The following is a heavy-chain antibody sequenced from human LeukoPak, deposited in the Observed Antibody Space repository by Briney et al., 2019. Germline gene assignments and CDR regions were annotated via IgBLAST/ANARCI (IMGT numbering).Heavy chain of an antibody. CDR2: IIPIFGTA. CDR1: GGTFSSYA. Sequence: GASVKVSCKASGGTFSSYAISWVRQAPGQGLEWMGGIIPIFGTANYAQKFQGRVTITADESTSTAYMELSSLRSEDTAVYYCARGGAVRGVTGYFDYWGQGTLVTVSS. V-gene: IGHV1-69*13. J-gene: IGHJ4*02. D-gene: IGHD3-10*01. CDR3: ARGGAVRGVTGYFDY.